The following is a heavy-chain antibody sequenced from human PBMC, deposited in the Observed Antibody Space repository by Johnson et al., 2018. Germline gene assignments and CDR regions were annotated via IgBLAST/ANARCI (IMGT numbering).Heavy chain of an antibody. CDR2: ISSSSSYI. J-gene: IGHJ3*01. Sequence: VQLVQSGGGLVKPGGSLRLSCAASGFTFSSYSMNWVRQAPGKGLEWVSSISSSSSYIYYADSVKGRFTISRDNAKNSLYLQMNSRRAEDTAVYYCARLGAGGDGAFDVWGQGTRVTVSS. CDR3: ARLGAGGDGAFDV. V-gene: IGHV3-21*01. D-gene: IGHD3-16*01. CDR1: GFTFSSYS.